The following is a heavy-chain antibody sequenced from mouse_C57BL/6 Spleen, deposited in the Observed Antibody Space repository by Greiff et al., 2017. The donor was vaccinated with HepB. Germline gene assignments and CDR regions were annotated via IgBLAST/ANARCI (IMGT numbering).Heavy chain of an antibody. CDR3: ASSNWDRYYAMDY. CDR2: IYPGDGDT. Sequence: QVQLQQSGPELVKPGASVKISCKASGYAFSSSWMNWVKQRPGKGLEWIGRIYPGDGDTNYNGKFKGKATLTADKSSSTAYMQLSSLTSEDSAVYVCASSNWDRYYAMDYWGQGTSVTVSS. D-gene: IGHD4-1*01. J-gene: IGHJ4*01. V-gene: IGHV1-82*01. CDR1: GYAFSSSW.